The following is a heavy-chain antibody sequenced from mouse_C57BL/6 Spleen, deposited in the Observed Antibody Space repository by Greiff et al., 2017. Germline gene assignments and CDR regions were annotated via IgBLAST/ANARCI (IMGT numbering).Heavy chain of an antibody. J-gene: IGHJ2*01. D-gene: IGHD1-1*01. Sequence: QVQLQQSGPELVKPGASVKISCKASGYAFSSSWMNWVKQRPGKGLEWIGRIYPGDGDTNYNGKFKGKATLTADKSSSTAYMQLSSLTSEDSAVYFCARSDTTVVATDYFDYWGQGTTLTVSS. CDR2: IYPGDGDT. CDR1: GYAFSSSW. V-gene: IGHV1-82*01. CDR3: ARSDTTVVATDYFDY.